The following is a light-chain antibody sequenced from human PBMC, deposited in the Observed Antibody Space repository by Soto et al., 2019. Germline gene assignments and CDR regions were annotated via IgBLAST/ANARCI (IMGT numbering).Light chain of an antibody. CDR1: QSVSSN. CDR3: QQYNDWPQT. Sequence: EIVMTQSPATLSVSPGERATLSCRASQSVSSNVAWYQQKPGQAPRLLFYGASTKASRIPVRFSGSGSGTEFTLTISSLQSEDFVVYYCQQYNDWPQTFGQGTRWIS. CDR2: GAS. J-gene: IGKJ1*01. V-gene: IGKV3-15*01.